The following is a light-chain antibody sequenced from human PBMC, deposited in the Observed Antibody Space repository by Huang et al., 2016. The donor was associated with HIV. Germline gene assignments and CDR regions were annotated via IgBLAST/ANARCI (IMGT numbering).Light chain of an antibody. CDR2: GAS. CDR1: LSVSNN. CDR3: QQYDNWPLT. J-gene: IGKJ4*01. Sequence: ERVMTQSPATVSLSPGERATLSCRASLSVSNNLAWYQQRPGQAPRLLIYGASTRATGIPARFSGGWSGAEFTLTISSLQSEDFAVYYCQQYDNWPLTFGGGTKVQIK. V-gene: IGKV3-15*01.